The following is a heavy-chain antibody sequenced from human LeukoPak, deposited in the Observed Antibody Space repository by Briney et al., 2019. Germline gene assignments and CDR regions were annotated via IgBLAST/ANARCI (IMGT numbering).Heavy chain of an antibody. CDR1: GGSFSGYY. D-gene: IGHD1-26*01. V-gene: IGHV4-34*01. CDR2: INHSGST. J-gene: IGHJ1*01. Sequence: PSETLSLTCAVYGGSFSGYYWSWIRQPPGKGLEWIGEINHSGSTNYNPSLKSRVTISVDTSKNQFSLKLSSVTAADTAVYYCARGIVGARYFQHWGQGTLVTVSS. CDR3: ARGIVGARYFQH.